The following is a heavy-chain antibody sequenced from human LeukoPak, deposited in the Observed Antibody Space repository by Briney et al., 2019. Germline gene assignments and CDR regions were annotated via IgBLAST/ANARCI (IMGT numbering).Heavy chain of an antibody. CDR3: ARYGSGPYFGY. D-gene: IGHD2-15*01. J-gene: IGHJ4*02. V-gene: IGHV5-51*01. CDR1: GYRLTSDW. CDR2: ISPADSDT. Sequence: GESLKISCKGSGYRLTSDWIGWVRQMPGRGLEWMGVISPADSDTAYSPSFQGQVTISADKSISTAYLQWSSLKASDTAMYYCARYGSGPYFGYWGQGTPVTVSS.